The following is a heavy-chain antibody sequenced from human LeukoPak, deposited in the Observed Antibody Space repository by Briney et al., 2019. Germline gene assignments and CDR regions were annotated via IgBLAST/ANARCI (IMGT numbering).Heavy chain of an antibody. CDR2: IYYSGST. Sequence: SETLSLTCTVSGGSMSPYHWGWIRQPPGKGLEWTGYIYYSGSTNYNPSLKSRVTISVDTSKNQFSLKLSSVTAADTAVYYCARHYRGYSGSYSDAFDIWGQGTMVTVSS. CDR1: GGSMSPYH. V-gene: IGHV4-59*08. CDR3: ARHYRGYSGSYSDAFDI. D-gene: IGHD1-26*01. J-gene: IGHJ3*02.